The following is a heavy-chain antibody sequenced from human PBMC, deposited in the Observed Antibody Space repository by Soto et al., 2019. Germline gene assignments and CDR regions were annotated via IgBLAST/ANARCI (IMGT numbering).Heavy chain of an antibody. CDR2: IYPGDSDT. CDR3: ARQGNGGSVNWFDP. D-gene: IGHD2-15*01. V-gene: IGHV5-51*01. J-gene: IGHJ5*02. CDR1: GYTFTSYW. Sequence: LKISCQGSGYTFTSYWIGWVRQMPGKGLEWMGIIYPGDSDTIYSPSFQGQVTISADKSISTTYLQWSSLKASGTAMYYCARQGNGGSVNWFDPWGQGTLVTVSS.